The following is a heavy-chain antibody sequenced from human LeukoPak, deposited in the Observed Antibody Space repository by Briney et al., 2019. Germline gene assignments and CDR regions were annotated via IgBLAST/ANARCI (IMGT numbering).Heavy chain of an antibody. V-gene: IGHV1-46*03. CDR1: GSIFTSYY. Sequence: ASVKVSFKTSGSIFTSYYLHWVRQAPGQGLEWLGVVYPSAGTSDPAQRFRARITLSDDTSTSTVYMELRSLKSEDTAIYFCVREYHGGYFDFWGQGTLVTVSS. CDR2: VYPSAGTS. CDR3: VREYHGGYFDF. D-gene: IGHD3-16*01. J-gene: IGHJ4*02.